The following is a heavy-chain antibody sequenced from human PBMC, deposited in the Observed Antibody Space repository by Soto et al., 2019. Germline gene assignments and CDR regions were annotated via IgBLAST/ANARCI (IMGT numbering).Heavy chain of an antibody. CDR1: GGTISGYY. Sequence: ETLSLTCSVSGGTISGYYWPWIRQPAGKGLEWIGRIYSSGNTKYNPSLQSRVTMSLDTSNNQFSLRLTSVTAADTAVYYCARGQRFSDWFDPWGHGTLVTFSS. D-gene: IGHD3-3*01. CDR3: ARGQRFSDWFDP. J-gene: IGHJ5*02. V-gene: IGHV4-4*07. CDR2: IYSSGNT.